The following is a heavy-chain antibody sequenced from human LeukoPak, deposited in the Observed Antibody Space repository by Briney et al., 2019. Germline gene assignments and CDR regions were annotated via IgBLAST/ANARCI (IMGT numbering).Heavy chain of an antibody. CDR2: VSSGRRA. V-gene: IGHV3-13*01. CDR1: GLTLGGYD. Sequence: PGGPLRLSCTASGLTLGGYDWRWVRQTTGEGLEWVAAVSSGRRAFYAGSVKGRFTVSRENAKNSLYLQMNSLRAGDTAVYYCVREARGYHYTYFDYWGQGSLVTVSS. D-gene: IGHD5-18*01. J-gene: IGHJ4*02. CDR3: VREARGYHYTYFDY.